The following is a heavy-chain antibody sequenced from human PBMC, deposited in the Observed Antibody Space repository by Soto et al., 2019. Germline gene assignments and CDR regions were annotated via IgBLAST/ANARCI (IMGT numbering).Heavy chain of an antibody. Sequence: ASVNVSGKASGGTFSSYAISWVRQAPGQGLEWMGGVIPIFGTADYAQKFQGRVTITADEYTSTAYMELSSLRSEDPAVYYCATGRLEGRYDIVTAYSDYYCYGMDVWAQWTPVTVSS. CDR2: VIPIFGTA. CDR3: ATGRLEGRYDIVTAYSDYYCYGMDV. J-gene: IGHJ6*02. V-gene: IGHV1-69*13. D-gene: IGHD3-9*01. CDR1: GGTFSSYA.